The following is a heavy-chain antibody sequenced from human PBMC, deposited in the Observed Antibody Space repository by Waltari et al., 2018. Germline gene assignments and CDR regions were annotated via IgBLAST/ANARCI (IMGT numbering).Heavy chain of an antibody. D-gene: IGHD6-13*01. Sequence: EVQLVESGGGLAQPGGSLRRSCADSGLGVSNYGMTWVGQASGKGPEWVANIKQDGSEKYYMDSVKGRFTISRDNAKNSLYLQMNNLRVEDTAVYYCTRGGRDSSWYWRDWGQGTLVTVSS. CDR2: IKQDGSEK. J-gene: IGHJ4*02. CDR1: GLGVSNYG. V-gene: IGHV3-7*01. CDR3: TRGGRDSSWYWRD.